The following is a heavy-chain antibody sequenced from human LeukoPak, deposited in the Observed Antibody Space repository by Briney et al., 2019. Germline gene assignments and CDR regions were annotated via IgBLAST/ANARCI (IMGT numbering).Heavy chain of an antibody. CDR1: GGTFSSYA. J-gene: IGHJ4*02. D-gene: IGHD6-13*01. Sequence: SVKVSCKASGGTFSSYAISWVRQAPGQGLEWMGGIIPIFGTANYAQKFQGRVTVTADESTSTAYMELSSLRSEDTAVYYCAREGAAAGTGINYWGQGTLVTVSS. V-gene: IGHV1-69*13. CDR3: AREGAAAGTGINY. CDR2: IIPIFGTA.